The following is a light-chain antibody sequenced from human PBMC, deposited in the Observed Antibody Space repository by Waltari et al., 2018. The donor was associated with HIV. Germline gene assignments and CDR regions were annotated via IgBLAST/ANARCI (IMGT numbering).Light chain of an antibody. CDR1: SSNSGSNY. V-gene: IGLV1-44*01. J-gene: IGLJ3*02. Sequence: QSVLTQPPSASGTPGQRVTISCSGSSSNSGSNYVYWYQQLPGTAPKLLIYSNNRRPSGVPDRISGSKSGTSASLAISGLQSVDEADYYCAAWDDSLNAWVFGGGTKLTVL. CDR2: SNN. CDR3: AAWDDSLNAWV.